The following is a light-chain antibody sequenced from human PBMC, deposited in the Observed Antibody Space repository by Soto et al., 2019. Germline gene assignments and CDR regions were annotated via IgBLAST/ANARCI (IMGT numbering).Light chain of an antibody. CDR1: QSISSW. V-gene: IGKV1-5*03. CDR2: KAS. CDR3: QHYYSSSPWT. J-gene: IGKJ1*01. Sequence: DIQMTQSPSTLSASVGVRVTITCRASQSISSWLAWYQQKPGKAPKLLIYKASSLESGVPSRFSGSGSGTEFTLTISSLQPDDFATYYCQHYYSSSPWTFGQGTKVDIK.